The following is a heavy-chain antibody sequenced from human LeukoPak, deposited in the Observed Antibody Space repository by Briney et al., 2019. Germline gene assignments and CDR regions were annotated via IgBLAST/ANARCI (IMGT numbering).Heavy chain of an antibody. CDR1: GFTFTSRSA. CDR2: IVVGSDNT. V-gene: IGHV1-58*01. Sequence: SVKVSCKASGFTFTSRSAVQWVRQARGQRLEWIGWIVVGSDNTNYAQKFQERVTITRDMSTSTSYMELSSLRSEDTAVYYCAAPYSSTWFDYWRQGTLVTVSS. J-gene: IGHJ4*02. D-gene: IGHD6-13*01. CDR3: AAPYSSTWFDY.